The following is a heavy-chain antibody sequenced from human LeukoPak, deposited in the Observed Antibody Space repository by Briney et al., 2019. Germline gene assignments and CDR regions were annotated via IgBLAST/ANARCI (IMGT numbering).Heavy chain of an antibody. Sequence: SVNVSCKASGGTFSSYAITWVRQAPGQGLEWMAGINPLFDTAIYTQKFQDRVTITSDDSTNTAYMELSSLRPEDTALYYCAIRGGYFDGTDWLDPWGQGTLVTVSS. J-gene: IGHJ5*02. D-gene: IGHD3-22*01. V-gene: IGHV1-69*01. CDR1: GGTFSSYA. CDR2: INPLFDTA. CDR3: AIRGGYFDGTDWLDP.